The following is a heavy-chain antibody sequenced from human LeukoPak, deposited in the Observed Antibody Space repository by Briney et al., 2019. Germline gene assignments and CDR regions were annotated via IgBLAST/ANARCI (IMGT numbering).Heavy chain of an antibody. D-gene: IGHD2-15*01. CDR3: ARTGYCSGGSCYPTWDY. CDR1: GGSLSSYY. Sequence: SETLSLTCTVSGGSLSSYYWSWVRQPPGKGLEWIGYIYYSGSTNYNPSLTSRVTISVDTSKNQFSLKLSSVTAADTAVYYCARTGYCSGGSCYPTWDYWGQGTLVTVSS. CDR2: IYYSGST. V-gene: IGHV4-59*01. J-gene: IGHJ4*02.